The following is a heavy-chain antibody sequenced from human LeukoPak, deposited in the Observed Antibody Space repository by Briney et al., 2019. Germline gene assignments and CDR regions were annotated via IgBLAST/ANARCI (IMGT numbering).Heavy chain of an antibody. D-gene: IGHD3-22*01. J-gene: IGHJ4*02. CDR3: AKDNHYDSSGDFDY. CDR2: IYSGGST. CDR1: GFTVSSNY. Sequence: GGSLRLSCAASGFTVSSNYMSWVRQAPGKGLEWVSVIYSGGSTYYADSVKGRFTISRDNSKNTLYLQMNSLRAEDTAVYYCAKDNHYDSSGDFDYWGQGTLVTVSS. V-gene: IGHV3-53*01.